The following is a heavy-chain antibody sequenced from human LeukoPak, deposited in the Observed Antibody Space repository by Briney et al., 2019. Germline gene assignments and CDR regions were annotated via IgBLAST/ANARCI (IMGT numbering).Heavy chain of an antibody. D-gene: IGHD3-22*01. V-gene: IGHV1-2*02. CDR2: INPNRGGT. Sequence: AVTVSCKPCGYTLPGYYMHWVRQAPRQAIEWMGWINPNRGGTNYAQKFQGRVTMTKDTSISTAYMELSRLRSDDTAVYYCARFGYLYDSSGYYGWFDPWGQGTLVTVSS. J-gene: IGHJ5*02. CDR3: ARFGYLYDSSGYYGWFDP. CDR1: GYTLPGYY.